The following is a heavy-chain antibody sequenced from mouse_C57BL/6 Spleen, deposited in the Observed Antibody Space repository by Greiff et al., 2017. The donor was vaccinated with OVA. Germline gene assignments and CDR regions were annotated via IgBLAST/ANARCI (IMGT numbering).Heavy chain of an antibody. Sequence: EVKLVESEGGLVQPGSSMKLSCTASGFTFSDYYMAWVRQVPEKGLEWVANINYDGSSTYYLDSLKSRFIISRDNAKNILYLQMSSLKSEDTATYYCARVNWDVGYAMDYWGQGTSVTVSS. CDR3: ARVNWDVGYAMDY. V-gene: IGHV5-16*01. CDR2: INYDGSST. J-gene: IGHJ4*01. CDR1: GFTFSDYY. D-gene: IGHD4-1*01.